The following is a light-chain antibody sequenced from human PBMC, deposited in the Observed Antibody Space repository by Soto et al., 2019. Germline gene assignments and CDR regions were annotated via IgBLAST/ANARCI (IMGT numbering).Light chain of an antibody. CDR3: QQFNSYPIT. CDR1: QNIRGA. Sequence: AIQLTQSPSSLSASVGYRVTITCRASQNIRGALAWYQQKPGKAPKVLIYHVSTLASGVPSRFSGSSSGTDFTLTISSLQPVDFATYYCQQFNSYPITFGQGTRLEIK. J-gene: IGKJ5*01. V-gene: IGKV1-13*02. CDR2: HVS.